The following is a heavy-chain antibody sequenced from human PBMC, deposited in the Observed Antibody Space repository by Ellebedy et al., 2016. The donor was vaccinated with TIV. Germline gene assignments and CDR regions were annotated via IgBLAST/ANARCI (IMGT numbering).Heavy chain of an antibody. V-gene: IGHV5-51*01. D-gene: IGHD3-10*01. Sequence: GESLKISXKTSGYTFNKYWIGWVRQMPGKGLEWMGIFYPGDSDTRYSPSFQRQVIISVDKSISTAYLQWSSLKASDTAIYYCARAASITYYFDYWGQGTLVTVSS. CDR3: ARAASITYYFDY. CDR1: GYTFNKYW. CDR2: FYPGDSDT. J-gene: IGHJ4*02.